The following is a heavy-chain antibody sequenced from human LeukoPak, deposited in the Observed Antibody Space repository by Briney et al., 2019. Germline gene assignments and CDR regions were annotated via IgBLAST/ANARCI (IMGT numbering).Heavy chain of an antibody. CDR1: GGSISSYY. D-gene: IGHD3-10*01. J-gene: IGHJ6*02. CDR2: IYTSGST. Sequence: SETLSLTCTVSGGSISSYYWSWIRQPAGKGLEWIGRIYTSGSTNYNPSLKSRVTMSVDTSKNQFSLKLSSVTAADTAVYYCAREGPHYGSGSYSSMDVWGQGTTVTVSS. V-gene: IGHV4-4*07. CDR3: AREGPHYGSGSYSSMDV.